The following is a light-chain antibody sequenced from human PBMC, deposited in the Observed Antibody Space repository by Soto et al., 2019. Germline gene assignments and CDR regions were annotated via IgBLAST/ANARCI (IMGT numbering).Light chain of an antibody. J-gene: IGLJ2*01. Sequence: SYELTQPPSVSVAPGKTARFTCGGNNIGSKSVHWYQQKPGQAPVLVIYYDSDRPSGIPERFSGSNSGNTATLTISRVEAGDEADYYCQVWDSSSDSVVFGGGTKLTVL. CDR1: NIGSKS. CDR3: QVWDSSSDSVV. V-gene: IGLV3-21*04. CDR2: YDS.